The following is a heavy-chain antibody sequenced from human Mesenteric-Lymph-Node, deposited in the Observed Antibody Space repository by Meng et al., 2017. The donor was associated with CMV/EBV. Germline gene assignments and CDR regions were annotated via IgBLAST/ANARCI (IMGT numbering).Heavy chain of an antibody. CDR1: GVTFHSYA. V-gene: IGHV1-69*04. D-gene: IGHD6-19*01. J-gene: IGHJ6*02. CDR2: IIPILGIA. Sequence: SVKVSCKASGVTFHSYAISWVRQAPGQGLEWMGRIIPILGIATYAQIFQDRVTITADKSTNTAYMAINSLRSEDTAVYYCARVAVMLDHAMDVWGQGTTVTVSS. CDR3: ARVAVMLDHAMDV.